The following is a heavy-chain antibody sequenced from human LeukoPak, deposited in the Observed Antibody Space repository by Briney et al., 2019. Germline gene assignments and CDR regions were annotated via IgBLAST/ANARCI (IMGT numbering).Heavy chain of an antibody. D-gene: IGHD4-11*01. CDR1: GFTFSNYE. CDR3: ARDNTVPYFAY. CDR2: ISSVGSTI. J-gene: IGHJ4*02. V-gene: IGHV3-48*03. Sequence: GGSLRLSCAASGFTFSNYEMNGVRQAPGKGLEWLSYISSVGSTIYYADSVRGRFTISRDNAKISLYLQMNSLRAEDTAVYYCARDNTVPYFAYWGQGTLVTVSS.